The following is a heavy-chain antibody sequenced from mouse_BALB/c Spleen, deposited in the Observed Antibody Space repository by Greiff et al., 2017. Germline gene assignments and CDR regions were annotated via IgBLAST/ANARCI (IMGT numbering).Heavy chain of an antibody. J-gene: IGHJ4*01. V-gene: IGHV5-4*02. Sequence: DVMLVESGGGLVKPGGSLKLSCAASGFTFSDYYMYWVRQTPEKRLEWVATISDGGSYTYYPDSVKGRFTISRDNAKNNLYLQMSSLKSEDTAMYYCASYGNPYYYAMDYWGQGTSVTVSS. CDR3: ASYGNPYYYAMDY. CDR2: ISDGGSYT. CDR1: GFTFSDYY. D-gene: IGHD2-1*01.